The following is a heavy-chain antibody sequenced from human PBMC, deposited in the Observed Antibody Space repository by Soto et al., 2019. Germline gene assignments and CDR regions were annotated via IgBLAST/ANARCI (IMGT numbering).Heavy chain of an antibody. V-gene: IGHV3-66*01. J-gene: IGHJ1*01. Sequence: GGSLRLSCAASGFTVSSNYMTWVRQAPGKGLEWVSVIYSGGSTYYADSVKGRFTISRDNSKNTLYLQMNSLRGEDTAVYYCASGVAGTSGYFLHWGQGTLVTVSS. CDR3: ASGVAGTSGYFLH. CDR1: GFTVSSNY. CDR2: IYSGGST. D-gene: IGHD6-19*01.